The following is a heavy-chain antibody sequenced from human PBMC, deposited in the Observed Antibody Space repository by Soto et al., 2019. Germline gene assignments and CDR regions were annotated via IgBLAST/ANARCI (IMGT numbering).Heavy chain of an antibody. J-gene: IGHJ4*03. CDR1: GFTFSDYY. Sequence: GVSRRLSCAASGFTFSDYYMIWIPHAPGKRLEWVCYFSNSGSTIYYADSVNGRFTITRDNDKRSMYLQMSSLSAEDTAVYYCAREAGAGDDNSGYYYSCRCWGRGTLVAVSS. D-gene: IGHD3-22*01. CDR3: AREAGAGDDNSGYYYSCRC. V-gene: IGHV3-11*01. CDR2: FSNSGSTI.